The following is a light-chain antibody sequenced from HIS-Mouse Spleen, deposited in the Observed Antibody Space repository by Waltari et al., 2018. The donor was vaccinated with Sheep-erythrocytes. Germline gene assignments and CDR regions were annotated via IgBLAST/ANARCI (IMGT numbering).Light chain of an antibody. CDR2: EVS. J-gene: IGLJ3*02. V-gene: IGLV2-8*01. CDR3: SSYAGSNNWV. CDR1: SSDLGGYNS. Sequence: QSALTQPPSASGSPGQSVTIPCTGTSSDLGGYNSVSWYQQHPGKAPKLMIYEVSKRPSGVPDRFSGSKSGNTASLTVSGLQAEDEADYYCSSYAGSNNWVFGGGTKLTVL.